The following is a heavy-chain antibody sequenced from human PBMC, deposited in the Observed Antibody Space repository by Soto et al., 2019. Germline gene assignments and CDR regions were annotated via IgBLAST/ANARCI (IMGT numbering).Heavy chain of an antibody. V-gene: IGHV4-59*01. Sequence: SETLSLTCTVSGGSISSYYWSWIRQPPGKGLEWIGYIYYSGSTNYNPSLKSRVTISVDTSKNQFSLKLSSVTAADTAVYYCARVANWNTPFDYWGQGTLVTAPQ. D-gene: IGHD1-1*01. J-gene: IGHJ4*02. CDR1: GGSISSYY. CDR2: IYYSGST. CDR3: ARVANWNTPFDY.